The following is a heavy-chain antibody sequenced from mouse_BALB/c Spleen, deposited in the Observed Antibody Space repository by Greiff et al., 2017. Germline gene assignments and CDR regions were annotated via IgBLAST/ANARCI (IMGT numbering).Heavy chain of an antibody. CDR2: ISYSGST. D-gene: IGHD1-2*01. CDR1: GYSITSDYA. V-gene: IGHV3-2*02. J-gene: IGHJ1*01. CDR3: AISITTGGYFEV. Sequence: EVKLMESGPGLVKPSQSLSLTCTVTGYSITSDYAWNWIRQFPGNKLEWMGYISYSGSTSYNPSLKSRKSITRDTSKIQFFLQLNSVTTEDTATYYGAISITTGGYFEVWGAGTTVTVSS.